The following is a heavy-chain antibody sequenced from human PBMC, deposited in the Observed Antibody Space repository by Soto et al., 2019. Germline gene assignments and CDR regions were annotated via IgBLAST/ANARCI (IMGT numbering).Heavy chain of an antibody. Sequence: GALRLSCASSGFTFSSYGMHWVRQAPGKGLEWVAVIWYDGSNKYYADSVKGRFTISRDNSKNTLYLQMNSLRAEDTAVYYCAMGTYYYGSGSSFADYWGQGTLVTVSS. V-gene: IGHV3-33*01. CDR1: GFTFSSYG. J-gene: IGHJ4*02. D-gene: IGHD3-10*01. CDR2: IWYDGSNK. CDR3: AMGTYYYGSGSSFADY.